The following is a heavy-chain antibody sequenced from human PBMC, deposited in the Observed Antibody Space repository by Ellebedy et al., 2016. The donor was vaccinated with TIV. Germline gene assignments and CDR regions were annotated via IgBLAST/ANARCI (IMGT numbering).Heavy chain of an antibody. CDR1: GGSISSSSYY. V-gene: IGHV4-61*01. J-gene: IGHJ6*02. Sequence: SETLSLTCTVSGGSISSSSYYWSWIRQPPGKGLEWIGYIYYSGSTNYNPSLKSRVTISVDTSKNQFSLKLSSVTAADTAVYYCAREMYYCYGMDVWGQGTTVTVSS. CDR2: IYYSGST. CDR3: AREMYYCYGMDV.